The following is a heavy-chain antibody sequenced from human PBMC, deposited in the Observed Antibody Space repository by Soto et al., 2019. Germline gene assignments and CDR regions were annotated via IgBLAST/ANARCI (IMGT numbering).Heavy chain of an antibody. D-gene: IGHD6-13*01. CDR1: GFTFSSYA. CDR2: ISGSGGST. Sequence: GGSLKLSCAASGFTFSSYAMSWVRQAPGKGLEWVSAISGSGGSTYYADSVKGRFTISRDNSKNTLYLQMNSLRAEDTAVYYCAKPSSWYFYYGMDVWGQGTTVTSP. CDR3: AKPSSWYFYYGMDV. J-gene: IGHJ6*02. V-gene: IGHV3-23*01.